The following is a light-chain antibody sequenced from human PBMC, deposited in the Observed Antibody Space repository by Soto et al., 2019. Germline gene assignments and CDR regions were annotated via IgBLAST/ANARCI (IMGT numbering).Light chain of an antibody. CDR1: QDIRNH. Sequence: DIQMTQSPSSLSASVGDRVTITCQASQDIRNHLNWYQQKPGKAPKLLMYDASNFETGVPSRFSGSGSETDFTFTISSLKPGYNATYDGQQFDNLTVGQGTKLEVK. V-gene: IGKV1-33*01. CDR3: QQFDNLT. CDR2: DAS. J-gene: IGKJ2*01.